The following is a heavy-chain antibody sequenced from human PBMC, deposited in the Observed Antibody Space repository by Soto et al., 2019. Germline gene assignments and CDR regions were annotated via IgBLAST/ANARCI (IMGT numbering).Heavy chain of an antibody. D-gene: IGHD6-19*01. Sequence: GSSVKVSCKASGYTFTSYDINWVRQATGQGLEWMGWMNPNSGNTGYAQKFQGRVTMTRNTSISTAYMELSSLRSEDTAVYYCARGLGYSSGWYRDYWGQGTLVTVSS. J-gene: IGHJ4*02. V-gene: IGHV1-8*01. CDR1: GYTFTSYD. CDR2: MNPNSGNT. CDR3: ARGLGYSSGWYRDY.